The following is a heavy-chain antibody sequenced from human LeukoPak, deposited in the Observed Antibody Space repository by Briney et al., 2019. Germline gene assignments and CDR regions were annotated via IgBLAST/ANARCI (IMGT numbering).Heavy chain of an antibody. V-gene: IGHV1-69*04. CDR3: ARDRRSSSWYDAVDI. D-gene: IGHD6-13*01. CDR2: IIPILGIA. J-gene: IGHJ3*02. CDR1: GGTFSSYA. Sequence: AVKVSCKASGGTFSSYAISWVRQAPGQGLEWMGRIIPILGIANYAQKFQGRVTITADKSTSTAYMELSSLRSEDTAVYYCARDRRSSSWYDAVDIWGQGTMVTVSP.